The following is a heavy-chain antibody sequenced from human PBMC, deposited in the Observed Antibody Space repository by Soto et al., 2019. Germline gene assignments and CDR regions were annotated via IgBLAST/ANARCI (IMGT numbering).Heavy chain of an antibody. V-gene: IGHV3-30*18. J-gene: IGHJ4*02. CDR2: MSYDGSNE. CDR1: GFTFSHYA. Sequence: QVQLAESGGGVVQPGRSLRLSCAASGFTFSHYAMHWVRQAPGKGLEWVALMSYDGSNEYYADSVKGRFTISRDNSKNTLYLQMNSLRAEDTAVYCCAKDGSHNFDYWGQGTLVTVSS. CDR3: AKDGSHNFDY. D-gene: IGHD1-26*01.